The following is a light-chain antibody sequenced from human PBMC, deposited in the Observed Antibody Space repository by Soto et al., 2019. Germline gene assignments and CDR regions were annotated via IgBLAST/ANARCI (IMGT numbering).Light chain of an antibody. CDR3: MQALQTPYT. V-gene: IGKV2-28*01. CDR1: QSLLHSNGYNY. J-gene: IGKJ2*01. CDR2: LGS. Sequence: DLVMTQSPLSLPVTPGEPASISCRSSQSLLHSNGYNYLDWYLQKPGQSPQLLIYLGSNRASGVPDRFSGSGSGTDFTQKISRVEAEDVGVYYSMQALQTPYTFGQGTKLEIK.